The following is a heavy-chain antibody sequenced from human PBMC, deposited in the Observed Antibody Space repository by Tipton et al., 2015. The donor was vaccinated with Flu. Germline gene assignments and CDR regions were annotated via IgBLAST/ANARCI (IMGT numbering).Heavy chain of an antibody. D-gene: IGHD3-10*01. J-gene: IGHJ6*02. CDR2: ISTYTTAT. CDR3: ARHFLVFGEGGMDV. CDR1: DYSFADYA. V-gene: IGHV1-18*01. Sequence: QLVQSGAEVKKPGASVKVSCKASDYSFADYAISWVRQAPGQGLEWMGWISTYTTATNYAQRVQGRVTMTTDASTDTVYLELTNLTPGDTAVYYCARHFLVFGEGGMDVRGQGTTVTVSS.